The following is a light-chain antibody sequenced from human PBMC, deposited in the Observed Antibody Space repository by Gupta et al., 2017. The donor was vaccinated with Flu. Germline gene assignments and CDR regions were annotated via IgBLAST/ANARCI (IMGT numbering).Light chain of an antibody. J-gene: IGKJ1*01. Sequence: DIQMTQSPSSLSASVGDRVTITCRASQSISSYLNWYQQKPGKAPKLLIYAASSLQSGVPSMFSCSGSGTDFTLTISGRQPEGFATYYCQQSYSTPRTFGQGTKVEIK. CDR3: QQSYSTPRT. V-gene: IGKV1-39*01. CDR2: AAS. CDR1: QSISSY.